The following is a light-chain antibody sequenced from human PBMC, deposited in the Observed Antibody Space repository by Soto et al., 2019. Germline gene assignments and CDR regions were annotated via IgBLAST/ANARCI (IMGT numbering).Light chain of an antibody. CDR3: QQYNNWPPYT. CDR1: QSVDTN. Sequence: ETVMTQSPATLSVSPGERATLSCRASQSVDTNLAWYQQKPGQAPRLLIYGASTRATDIPARFSGSGSGTEFTLTISSLQSEDFAVYYCQQYNNWPPYTFAQGTKTGDQ. V-gene: IGKV3-15*01. CDR2: GAS. J-gene: IGKJ2*01.